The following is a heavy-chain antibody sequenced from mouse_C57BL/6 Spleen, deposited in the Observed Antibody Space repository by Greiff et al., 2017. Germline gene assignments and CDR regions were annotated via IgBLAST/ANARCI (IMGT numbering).Heavy chain of an antibody. V-gene: IGHV1-18*01. D-gene: IGHD4-1*01. CDR2: INPNNGGT. Sequence: VQLQQPGAELVRPGSSVKLSCKASGYTFTDYNMDWVKQSPGKSLEWIGDINPNNGGTIYNQKFKGKATLTVDKSSSTAYMELGSLTSEDTAVYYCARSGTGTGDYAMCYWGQGTSVTVSS. CDR1: GYTFTDYN. CDR3: ARSGTGTGDYAMCY. J-gene: IGHJ4*01.